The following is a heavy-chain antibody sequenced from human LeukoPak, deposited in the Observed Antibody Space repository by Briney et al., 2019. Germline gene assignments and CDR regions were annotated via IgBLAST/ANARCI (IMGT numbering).Heavy chain of an antibody. Sequence: PSQTLSLTCTVSGDSIRSGSYYWSWIRQPAGKGLEWIGRIYTSGSTKYNPSLKSRVTISLDTSKNQFSLKVSSVTAADTAMYYCATTRWTSERGGFDYWGQGTLVTVSS. D-gene: IGHD1-1*01. V-gene: IGHV4-61*02. J-gene: IGHJ4*02. CDR1: GDSIRSGSYY. CDR3: ATTRWTSERGGFDY. CDR2: IYTSGST.